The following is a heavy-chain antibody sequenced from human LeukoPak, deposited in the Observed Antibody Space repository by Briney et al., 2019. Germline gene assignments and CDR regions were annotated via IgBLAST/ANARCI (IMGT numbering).Heavy chain of an antibody. D-gene: IGHD3-3*01. CDR2: ISAYNGNT. J-gene: IGHJ5*02. Sequence: ASVKVSCKASGYTFTSYGISWVRQAPGQGLEWMGWISAYNGNTNYAQKLQGRVTMTTDTSTSTAYMELRSLRSDDTAVYYCARLDYDFWSGYYTGWFDPWGQGTLVTVPS. V-gene: IGHV1-18*01. CDR1: GYTFTSYG. CDR3: ARLDYDFWSGYYTGWFDP.